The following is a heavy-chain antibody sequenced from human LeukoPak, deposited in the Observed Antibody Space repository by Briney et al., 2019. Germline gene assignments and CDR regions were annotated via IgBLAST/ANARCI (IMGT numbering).Heavy chain of an antibody. D-gene: IGHD1-26*01. Sequence: ASVKVSCKASGYTFTGYYMHWVRQAPGQGPEWMGWINPNSGGTNYAQKFQGRVTMTRDTSISTAYMELSRLRSDDTAVYYCARVFEWELPFDYWGQGTLVTVSS. CDR1: GYTFTGYY. V-gene: IGHV1-2*02. J-gene: IGHJ4*02. CDR3: ARVFEWELPFDY. CDR2: INPNSGGT.